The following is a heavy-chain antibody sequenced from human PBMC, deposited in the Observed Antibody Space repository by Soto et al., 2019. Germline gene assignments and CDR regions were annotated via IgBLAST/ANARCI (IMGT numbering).Heavy chain of an antibody. J-gene: IGHJ4*02. CDR1: GFTFSSYA. V-gene: IGHV3-23*01. Sequence: GGSLRLSCAASGFTFSSYAMSWVRQAPGKGLEWVAAISGSGGSTYYADSVKGRFTISRDNSKNTLYLQMNSLRAEDTAVYYCAKDTFRSITLIGVVMTPFDYWGQGTLVPVSS. D-gene: IGHD3-22*01. CDR3: AKDTFRSITLIGVVMTPFDY. CDR2: ISGSGGST.